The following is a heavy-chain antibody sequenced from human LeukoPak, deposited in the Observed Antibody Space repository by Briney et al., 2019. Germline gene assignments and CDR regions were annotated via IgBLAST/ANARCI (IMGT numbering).Heavy chain of an antibody. Sequence: PGGSLRLSCAASGFPFSTYWITWVRQAPGKGLEWVANIKNDGSEKNYVDSVKGRFTISRDNAENSLFLQMNSLRVGDTAIYYCTRDSGLTGYDLLDYWGQGTLVTVSS. CDR1: GFPFSTYW. CDR2: IKNDGSEK. J-gene: IGHJ4*02. D-gene: IGHD5-12*01. CDR3: TRDSGLTGYDLLDY. V-gene: IGHV3-7*01.